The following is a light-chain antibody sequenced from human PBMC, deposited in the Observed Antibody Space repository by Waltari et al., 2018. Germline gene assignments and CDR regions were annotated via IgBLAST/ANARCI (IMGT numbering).Light chain of an antibody. V-gene: IGLV1-40*01. J-gene: IGLJ2*01. CDR1: TSNIGAGHD. Sequence: QSVLTQPPSVSGTPGQRVTISCSGSTSNIGAGHDVHWYQHLPGTAPKLPIYVNYTRPPWVPARFSVSKSGTSASLAITGLQADDEADYFCQSFDNMLSGGVVFGGGTKLAVL. CDR2: VNY. CDR3: QSFDNMLSGGVV.